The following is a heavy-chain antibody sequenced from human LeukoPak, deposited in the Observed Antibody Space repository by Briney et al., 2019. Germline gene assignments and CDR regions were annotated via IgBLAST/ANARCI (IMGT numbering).Heavy chain of an antibody. CDR3: ARSYGGNMSYYYYMDV. D-gene: IGHD4-23*01. V-gene: IGHV1-18*01. CDR2: ISAYNGNT. Sequence: ASVKVSCKASGYTFTSYGISWVRQAPGQGLEWMEWISAYNGNTNYAQKLQGRVTMTTDTSTSTAYMELRSLRSVDTAVYYCARSYGGNMSYYYYMDVWGKGTTVTVSS. CDR1: GYTFTSYG. J-gene: IGHJ6*03.